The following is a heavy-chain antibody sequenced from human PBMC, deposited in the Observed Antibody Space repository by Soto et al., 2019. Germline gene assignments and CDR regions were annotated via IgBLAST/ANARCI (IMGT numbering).Heavy chain of an antibody. Sequence: SETLSLTCTVSGGSISSGDYYWSWTRQPPGKGLEWIGYIYYSGSTYYNPSLKSRVTISVDTSKNQFSLKLSSVTAADTAVYYCARSDYYDSSGYFDYWGQGTLVTVSS. V-gene: IGHV4-30-4*01. CDR2: IYYSGST. J-gene: IGHJ4*02. D-gene: IGHD3-22*01. CDR3: ARSDYYDSSGYFDY. CDR1: GGSISSGDYY.